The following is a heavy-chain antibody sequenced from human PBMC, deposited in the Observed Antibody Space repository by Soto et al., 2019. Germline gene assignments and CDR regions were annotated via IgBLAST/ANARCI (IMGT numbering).Heavy chain of an antibody. V-gene: IGHV4-31*03. CDR3: ARAQPVRGVTGWFDP. Sequence: QVQLQESGPGLVKPSQTLSLTCTVSGGSISSGGYYWSWIRQHPGKGLEWIGYIYYSGSTYYNPSLKSRVTISVDTSKNQFSLKLSSVTAADTAVYYCARAQPVRGVTGWFDPWGQGTLVTVSS. D-gene: IGHD3-10*01. CDR2: IYYSGST. CDR1: GGSISSGGYY. J-gene: IGHJ5*02.